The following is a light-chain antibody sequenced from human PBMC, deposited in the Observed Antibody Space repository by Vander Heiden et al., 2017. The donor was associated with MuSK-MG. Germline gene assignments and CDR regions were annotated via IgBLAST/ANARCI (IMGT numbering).Light chain of an antibody. Sequence: QSVLTQPPSVSGAPGQRVTISCTGSSSNIGAGYDVHWYQQLPGTAPNLLIYGNSNRPSGVPDRFSCSKSGTSASLAITGLQAEDEADDYCQSYDSSLSGSGVFGGGTKLTVL. CDR2: GNS. CDR3: QSYDSSLSGSGV. V-gene: IGLV1-40*01. CDR1: SSNIGAGYD. J-gene: IGLJ2*01.